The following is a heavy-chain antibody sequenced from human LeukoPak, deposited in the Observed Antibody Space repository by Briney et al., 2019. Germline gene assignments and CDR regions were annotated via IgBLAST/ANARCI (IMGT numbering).Heavy chain of an antibody. V-gene: IGHV4-59*08. CDR3: ARVKAYYGSGHGMDV. Sequence: SSETLSLTCTVSGGSISSYYWSWIRQPPGNGLEWIGYIYYSGSTYYNPSLKSRVTISVDTSKNQFSLKLSSVTAADTAVYYCARVKAYYGSGHGMDVWGQGTTVTVSS. J-gene: IGHJ6*02. CDR1: GGSISSYY. D-gene: IGHD3-10*01. CDR2: IYYSGST.